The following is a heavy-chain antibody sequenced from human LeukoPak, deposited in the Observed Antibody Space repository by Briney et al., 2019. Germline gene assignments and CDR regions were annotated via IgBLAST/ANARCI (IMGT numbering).Heavy chain of an antibody. V-gene: IGHV1-69*06. CDR3: ARGFGSGYDYYYYFMDV. D-gene: IGHD5-12*01. Sequence: SVKVSCKASGGTFSSNAISWVRQAPGQGLEWMGWIIPIFGTANYAQKFQGRVTITADKSTSTAYMELSSLRSEDTAVYFCARGFGSGYDYYYYFMDVWGKGTTVTVSS. J-gene: IGHJ6*04. CDR2: IIPIFGTA. CDR1: GGTFSSNA.